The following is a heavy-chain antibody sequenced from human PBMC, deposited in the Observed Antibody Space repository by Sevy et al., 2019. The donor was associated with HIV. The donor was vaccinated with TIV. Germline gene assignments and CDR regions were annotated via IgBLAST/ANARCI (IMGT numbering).Heavy chain of an antibody. J-gene: IGHJ4*02. V-gene: IGHV3-23*01. CDR1: GFTFSSYA. D-gene: IGHD3-22*01. Sequence: GGSLRLSCAASGFTFSSYAMSWVRQAPGKGLEWVSAISGSGGSTYYADSVKGRFTISRDNSKNTLYLQMNSLRAEDTAVYYCAKDTDYYDSSGYYYVDYWGQRTLVTVSS. CDR2: ISGSGGST. CDR3: AKDTDYYDSSGYYYVDY.